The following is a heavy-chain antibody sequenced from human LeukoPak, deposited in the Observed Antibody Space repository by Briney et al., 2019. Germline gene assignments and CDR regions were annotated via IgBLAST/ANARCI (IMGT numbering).Heavy chain of an antibody. J-gene: IGHJ5*02. CDR3: ARALRNWFDP. Sequence: PSETPSLTCTVSGGSISSYYWSWIRQPPGKGLEWIGYIYYSGSTNYNPSLKSRVTISVDTSKYQFSLKLSSVTAADTAVYYCARALRNWFDPWGQGTLVTVSS. V-gene: IGHV4-59*01. CDR2: IYYSGST. CDR1: GGSISSYY.